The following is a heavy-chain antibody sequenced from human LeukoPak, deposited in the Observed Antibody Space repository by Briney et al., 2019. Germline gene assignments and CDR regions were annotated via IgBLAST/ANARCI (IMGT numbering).Heavy chain of an antibody. D-gene: IGHD1-26*01. V-gene: IGHV4-39*01. CDR3: ARHSGSYYVVSY. Sequence: PSETLSLTCTVSGGSISSSSYFWGWIRQPPGKGLEWIGSIYYSGSTYYNPSLKSRVTTSVDTSKNQFSLKLSSVTAADTAVYYCARHSGSYYVVSYWGQEPWSPSPQ. CDR2: IYYSGST. CDR1: GGSISSSSYF. J-gene: IGHJ4*01.